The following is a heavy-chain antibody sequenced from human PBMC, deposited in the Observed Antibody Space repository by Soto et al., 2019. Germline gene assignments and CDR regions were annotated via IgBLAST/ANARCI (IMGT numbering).Heavy chain of an antibody. CDR2: IIPIFGTA. V-gene: IGHV1-69*13. D-gene: IGHD2-2*01. CDR1: GGTFSSYA. Sequence: SVKVSCKASGGTFSSYAISWVRQAPGQGLEWMGGIIPIFGTANYAQKFQGRVTITADESTSTAYMELSSLRSEDTAVYYCAEGLLGYCSSTSCPHPYYYYGMDVWGQGTTVTVSS. J-gene: IGHJ6*02. CDR3: AEGLLGYCSSTSCPHPYYYYGMDV.